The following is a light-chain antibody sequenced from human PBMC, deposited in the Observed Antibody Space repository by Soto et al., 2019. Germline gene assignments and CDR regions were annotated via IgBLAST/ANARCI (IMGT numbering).Light chain of an antibody. CDR3: QQRSGWPAWT. V-gene: IGKV3-11*01. Sequence: EIVLTQSPATLSLSPGERATLSCRASQRVSRSLAWYQQKPGLAPRLLIYDASNRAAGIPARFSGSGSGTGFTLTISGLEPEDFAVYYCQQRSGWPAWTFGQGTKVEIK. CDR1: QRVSRS. J-gene: IGKJ1*01. CDR2: DAS.